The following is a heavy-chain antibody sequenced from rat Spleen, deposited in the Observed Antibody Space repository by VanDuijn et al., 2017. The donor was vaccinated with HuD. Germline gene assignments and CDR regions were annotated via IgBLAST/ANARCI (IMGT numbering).Heavy chain of an antibody. CDR2: INTGSGGT. Sequence: QVQLQQSGAELTKPGSSVKMSCKASGYTFTSYDISWIIQRPGQGLEYIGYINTGSGGTNYNEKFKGKATLTVDKSSSTAFMQLSSLTPDDSAVYYCARFYYYSGFDYWGQGVMVTVSS. D-gene: IGHD1-1*01. CDR1: GYTFTSYD. CDR3: ARFYYYSGFDY. V-gene: IGHV1-43*01. J-gene: IGHJ2*01.